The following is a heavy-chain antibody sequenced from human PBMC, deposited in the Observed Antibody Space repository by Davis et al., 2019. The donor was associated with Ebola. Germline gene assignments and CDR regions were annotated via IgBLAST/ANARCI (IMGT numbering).Heavy chain of an antibody. Sequence: SGPPLVKPTHTLTLTCTFSGFSLRTSAAGVGWIRQPPGKALEWQAFIYCDDDKRYSPSLKSRLSITKDTSKNQVVLTMTNMDPVDTATYFCAHRVTRTPFHYWGQGTLVTVSS. D-gene: IGHD1/OR15-1a*01. CDR2: IYCDDDK. CDR1: GFSLRTSAAG. J-gene: IGHJ4*02. V-gene: IGHV2-5*02. CDR3: AHRVTRTPFHY.